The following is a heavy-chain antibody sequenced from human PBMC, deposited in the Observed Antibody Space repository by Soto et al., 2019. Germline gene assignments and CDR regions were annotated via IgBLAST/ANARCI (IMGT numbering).Heavy chain of an antibody. V-gene: IGHV4-4*02. CDR3: ARRYGGAFDI. D-gene: IGHD3-10*01. CDR1: GGSMSSSNW. Sequence: SETLSLTCTVSGGSMSSSNWWNWVRQPPGKGLEWIGYIYYSGSTNYNPSLKSRVTISVDTSKNQFSLKLSSATAADTAVYYCARRYGGAFDIWGQGTMVTVSS. CDR2: IYYSGST. J-gene: IGHJ3*02.